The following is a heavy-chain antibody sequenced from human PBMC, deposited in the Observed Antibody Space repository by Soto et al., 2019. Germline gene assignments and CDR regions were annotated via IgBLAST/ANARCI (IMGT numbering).Heavy chain of an antibody. Sequence: VASVKVSCKASGYTFTGYYMHWVRQAPGQGLEWMGRINPNSGGTNYAQKFQGWVTMTRDTSISTACMELSRLRSDDTAVYYCARDLSGSSYYYGMDGWGQGTTVPVSS. CDR2: INPNSGGT. CDR1: GYTFTGYY. J-gene: IGHJ6*02. D-gene: IGHD6-19*01. V-gene: IGHV1-2*04. CDR3: ARDLSGSSYYYGMDG.